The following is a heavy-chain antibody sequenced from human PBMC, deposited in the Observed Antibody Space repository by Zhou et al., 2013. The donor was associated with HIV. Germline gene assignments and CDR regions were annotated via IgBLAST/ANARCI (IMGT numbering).Heavy chain of an antibody. CDR3: ARGGYYDSSGYYFYYYYMDV. CDR1: GGNFRSYL. J-gene: IGHJ6*03. Sequence: QVQLVQSGAEVRRPGSTVKVSCKASGGNFRSYLFSWVRQAPGQGLEWMGGVIPTFGSRNYAQKFQDRVTISTDESTSTVYMEVSNLTPGDSAMYYCARGGYYDSSGYYFYYYYMDVWGRGTTVIVSS. V-gene: IGHV1-69*05. CDR2: VIPTFGSR. D-gene: IGHD3-22*01.